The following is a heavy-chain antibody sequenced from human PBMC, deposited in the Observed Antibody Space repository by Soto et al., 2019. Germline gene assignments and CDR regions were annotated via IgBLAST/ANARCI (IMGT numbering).Heavy chain of an antibody. D-gene: IGHD2-15*01. Sequence: SETLSLTCTVSGGSISSYYWSWIRQPPGKGLEWIGYIYYSGSTNYNPSLKSRVTISVDTSKNQFSLKLSSVTAADTAVYYCARDACVYCYGMDVWGQGTTVTVSS. V-gene: IGHV4-59*12. CDR1: GGSISSYY. J-gene: IGHJ6*02. CDR2: IYYSGST. CDR3: ARDACVYCYGMDV.